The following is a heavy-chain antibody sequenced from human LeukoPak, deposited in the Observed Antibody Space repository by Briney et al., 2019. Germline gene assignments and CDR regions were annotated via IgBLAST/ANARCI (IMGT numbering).Heavy chain of an antibody. J-gene: IGHJ5*02. CDR1: GYTFTNYG. Sequence: GASVKVSCKASGYTFTNYGISWVRQAPGQGLEWMGWISAYSGNTNYAQKLQGRVTLTRDTSTSTAYMELRSLRSDDTAVYYCARGGSGSYQSGFDPWGQGTLVTVSS. V-gene: IGHV1-18*01. D-gene: IGHD3-10*01. CDR3: ARGGSGSYQSGFDP. CDR2: ISAYSGNT.